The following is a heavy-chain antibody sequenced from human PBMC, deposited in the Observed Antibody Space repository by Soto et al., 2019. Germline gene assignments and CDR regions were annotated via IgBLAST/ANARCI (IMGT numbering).Heavy chain of an antibody. CDR2: VSHDGRNT. V-gene: IGHV3-30*18. D-gene: IGHD6-19*01. CDR3: AKGGRQWLVTSDFNY. CDR1: GFTFSDYA. J-gene: IGHJ4*02. Sequence: GGSLRLSCAASGFTFSDYAMHWVRQAPGKGLEWVAVVSHDGRNTHYADSVKGRSTISRDSSKNTVSLEITSLRAEDTAVYYCAKGGRQWLVTSDFNYWGQGALVTVSS.